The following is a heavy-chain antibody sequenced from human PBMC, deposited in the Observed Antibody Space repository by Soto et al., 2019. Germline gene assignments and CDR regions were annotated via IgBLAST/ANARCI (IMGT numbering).Heavy chain of an antibody. CDR1: GYTFTSYA. J-gene: IGHJ4*02. CDR2: INAGNGNT. V-gene: IGHV1-3*01. Sequence: QVQLVQSGAEVKKPGASVKVSCKASGYTFTSYAMHCVRQAPGQRLEWMGWINAGNGNTKYSQKFQGRVTITRDTSASTAYMERSSLRSEDTAVYYCASYSGYDSFDYWGQGTLVTVSS. CDR3: ASYSGYDSFDY. D-gene: IGHD5-12*01.